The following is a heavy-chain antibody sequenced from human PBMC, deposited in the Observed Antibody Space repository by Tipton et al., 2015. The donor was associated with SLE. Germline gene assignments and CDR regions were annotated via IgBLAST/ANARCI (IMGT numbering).Heavy chain of an antibody. J-gene: IGHJ3*02. D-gene: IGHD3-10*01. CDR3: AKGGDGGAFDI. CDR1: GFTFDDYA. V-gene: IGHV3-9*01. Sequence: SGFTFDDYAMHWVRQAPGKGLEWASGISWNSGSIGYADSVKGRFTISRDNAKNSLYLQMNSLRAEDTALYYCAKGGDGGAFDIWGQGTMVTVSS. CDR2: ISWNSGSI.